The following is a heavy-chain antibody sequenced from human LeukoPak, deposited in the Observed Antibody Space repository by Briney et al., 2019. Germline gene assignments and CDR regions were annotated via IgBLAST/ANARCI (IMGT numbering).Heavy chain of an antibody. Sequence: PGGSLRLSCAASGLIFSVYYMDWVREAPGKGLEWVGRSRNKANRYSTEYAASVKGRFTISRDESKNLLYLQMNSLKMEDTALYYCARGYKSFDNWGQGTPVTVSS. CDR3: ARGYKSFDN. J-gene: IGHJ4*02. CDR2: SRNKANRYST. CDR1: GLIFSVYY. V-gene: IGHV3-72*01. D-gene: IGHD5-24*01.